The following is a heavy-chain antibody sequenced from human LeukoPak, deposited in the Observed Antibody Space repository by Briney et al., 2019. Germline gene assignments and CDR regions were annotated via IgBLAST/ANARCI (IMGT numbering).Heavy chain of an antibody. V-gene: IGHV4-59*01. J-gene: IGHJ3*02. Sequence: PQTLSLTCTVSGDSLSSSYGSWSWGRQPPGRGLEWVGAMYSTGGAATTPSLKSRVAISLDTSTNQCPLRLTSVTAADTALYFCARTRRGYTYGFSSRELLKAFDMWGPGTVVTVSS. CDR3: ARTRRGYTYGFSSRELLKAFDM. CDR2: MYSTGGA. D-gene: IGHD5-18*01. CDR1: GDSLSSSY.